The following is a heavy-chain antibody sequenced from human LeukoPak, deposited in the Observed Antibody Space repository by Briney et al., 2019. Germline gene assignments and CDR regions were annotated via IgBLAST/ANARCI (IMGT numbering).Heavy chain of an antibody. CDR3: ARAHSGSSLVEY. CDR1: GGSISSYH. J-gene: IGHJ4*02. V-gene: IGHV4-59*01. CDR2: IFYSGST. Sequence: SETLSLTCTVSGGSISSYHWSWIRQPPGKGLEWIGYIFYSGSTNYNPSLKSRVAISVDTSKNQFSLKLSSVTAADTAVYFCARAHSGSSLVEYWGQGTLVTVSS. D-gene: IGHD1-26*01.